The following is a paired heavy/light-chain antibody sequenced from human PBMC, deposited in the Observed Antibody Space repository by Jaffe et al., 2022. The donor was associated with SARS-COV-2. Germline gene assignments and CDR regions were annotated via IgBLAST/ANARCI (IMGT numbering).Light chain of an antibody. V-gene: IGLV1-51*02. CDR3: GSWDSSLGSGV. Sequence: QSVLTQPPSVSAAPGQRVTISCSGRYSNIGNNYASWYQQVPGTAPKLLIYEDNKRPSGIPDRFSGSKSGTSATLDITGLQTGDEADYYCGSWDSSLGSGVFGGGTKLTVL. J-gene: IGLJ3*02. CDR1: YSNIGNNY. CDR2: EDN.
Heavy chain of an antibody. CDR3: ARLDSGGFYYYMDV. V-gene: IGHV2-26*01. Sequence: QVTLKESGPVLVKPTETLTLTCTVSGFSLRNIKMGVSWIRQPPGKALEWLAHIFSNDEKSYSTSLNSRLTISQDTSKGQVVLTMTNVDPVDTATYYCARLDSGGFYYYMDVWGKGTTVTVSS. J-gene: IGHJ6*03. CDR1: GFSLRNIKMG. CDR2: IFSNDEK. D-gene: IGHD3-10*01.